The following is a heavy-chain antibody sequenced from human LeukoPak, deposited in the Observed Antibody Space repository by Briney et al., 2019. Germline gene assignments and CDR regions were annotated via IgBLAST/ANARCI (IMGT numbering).Heavy chain of an antibody. J-gene: IGHJ6*02. CDR1: GFTFSSYG. CDR3: AKDPGYCGGDCYSAYYYYYYGMDV. CDR2: ISYDGSNK. Sequence: PGGSLRLSCAASGFTFSSYGMHWVRQAPGKGLEWVAVISYDGSNKYYADSVKGRFTISRDNSKNTLYLQMNSLRAEDTAVYYCAKDPGYCGGDCYSAYYYYYYGMDVWGQGTTVTVSS. D-gene: IGHD2-21*02. V-gene: IGHV3-30*18.